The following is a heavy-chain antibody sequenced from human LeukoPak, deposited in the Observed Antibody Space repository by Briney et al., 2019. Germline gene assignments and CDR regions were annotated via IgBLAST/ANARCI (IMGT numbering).Heavy chain of an antibody. D-gene: IGHD3-9*01. J-gene: IGHJ4*02. CDR3: ARYHYDILTGYSKGIDY. CDR1: GYTFTGYY. V-gene: IGHV1-2*02. CDR2: INPNSGGT. Sequence: ASVKVSCKASGYTFTGYYMHWVRQAPGQGLEWMGWINPNSGGTNYAQKLQGRVTMTTDTSTSTAYMELRSLRSDDTAVYYCARYHYDILTGYSKGIDYWGQGTLVTVSS.